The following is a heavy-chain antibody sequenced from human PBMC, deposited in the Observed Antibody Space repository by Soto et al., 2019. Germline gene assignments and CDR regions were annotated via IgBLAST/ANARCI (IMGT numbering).Heavy chain of an antibody. Sequence: GASVKVSCKASGYTFTNYGISWVRQSRGQGLEWMGWISANNGDTNYAQKVQARATMTTDTSTSTAYMELRSLRSDDTAMYYCAIDSLGTETTSGLAPWGQGTLVTVSS. CDR1: GYTFTNYG. CDR2: ISANNGDT. V-gene: IGHV1-18*04. D-gene: IGHD4-4*01. CDR3: AIDSLGTETTSGLAP. J-gene: IGHJ5*02.